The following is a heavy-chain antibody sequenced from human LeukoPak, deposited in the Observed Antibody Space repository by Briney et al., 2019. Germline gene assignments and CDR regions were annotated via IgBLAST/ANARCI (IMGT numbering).Heavy chain of an antibody. CDR3: ARVGYFGSGSYESLDP. CDR1: GASISSYC. J-gene: IGHJ5*02. Sequence: PSETLSLTCTVSGASISSYCWSWIRQPPGKGLEWIGYGLYRGSTNYNPSLKSRVTISLDTSKNEFSLKLTSVTAADTAVYYCARVGYFGSGSYESLDPWGQGTLVTVSS. CDR2: GLYRGST. V-gene: IGHV4-59*01. D-gene: IGHD3-10*01.